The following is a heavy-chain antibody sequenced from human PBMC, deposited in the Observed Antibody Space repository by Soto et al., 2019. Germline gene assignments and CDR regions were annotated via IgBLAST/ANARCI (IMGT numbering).Heavy chain of an antibody. Sequence: APVKVSCKTSGYTFTDFYMHWVRQAPGQGLEWMGWISAYNGNTNYAQKLQGRVTMTTDTSTSTAHMELRSLRSDDTAVYYCARSKVPAAKLNYKCIDFCCQATLRSGSS. CDR2: ISAYNGNT. CDR3: ARSKVPAAKLNYKCIDF. J-gene: IGHJ4*03. D-gene: IGHD2-2*01. CDR1: GYTFTDFY. V-gene: IGHV1-18*04.